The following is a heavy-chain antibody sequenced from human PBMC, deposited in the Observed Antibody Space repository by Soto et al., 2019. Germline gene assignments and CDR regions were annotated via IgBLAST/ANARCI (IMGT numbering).Heavy chain of an antibody. Sequence: EVQLLESGGGLVQPGGSLRLSCAASGFTFSGYAMSWVRQAPGKGLDWVSAISGSGGETWYANSVKGRFTISRDNAKNMLYLQMGSLRADDTAIYYCAKEGLTGMTLFADHWGQGTLVTVSS. J-gene: IGHJ4*02. D-gene: IGHD1-20*01. CDR2: ISGSGGET. CDR3: AKEGLTGMTLFADH. V-gene: IGHV3-23*01. CDR1: GFTFSGYA.